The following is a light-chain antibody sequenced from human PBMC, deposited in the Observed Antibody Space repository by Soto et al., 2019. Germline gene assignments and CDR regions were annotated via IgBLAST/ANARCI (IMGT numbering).Light chain of an antibody. CDR1: QNLLHSNGYNY. V-gene: IGKV2-28*01. Sequence: EIVLTQSPLALPVTPGEPASISCRSSQNLLHSNGYNYLNWYLQKPGQSPQLLIYLGSNRASGVPDRFSGSGSGTDFTLTINRVEAEDVGLYFCAQGLATPFTFGGGTKGDIK. CDR3: AQGLATPFT. CDR2: LGS. J-gene: IGKJ4*01.